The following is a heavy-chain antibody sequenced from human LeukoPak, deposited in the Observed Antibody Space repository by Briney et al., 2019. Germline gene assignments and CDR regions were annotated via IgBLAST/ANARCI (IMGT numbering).Heavy chain of an antibody. CDR2: ISDYNGIT. CDR3: ARHSYGLYYFDS. J-gene: IGHJ4*02. V-gene: IGHV1-18*01. Sequence: GASVKVSCKASGYTFTNYGISWVRQAPGQGLEWMGWISDYNGITNYAQTFQGRVTMTTDTSTSTAYMELRSLRSDDTGVYYCARHSYGLYYFDSWGQGTLVTVSS. CDR1: GYTFTNYG. D-gene: IGHD5-18*01.